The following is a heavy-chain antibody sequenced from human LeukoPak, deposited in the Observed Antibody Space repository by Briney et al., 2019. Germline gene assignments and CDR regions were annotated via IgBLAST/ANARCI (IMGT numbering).Heavy chain of an antibody. CDR2: IIPILGIA. CDR1: GGTFSSYA. V-gene: IGHV1-69*04. J-gene: IGHJ4*02. CDR3: ASEFYYDSSGYHNFDY. D-gene: IGHD3-22*01. Sequence: SVKVSCKASGGTFSSYAISWVRQAPGQGLEWMGRIIPILGIANYAQKFQGRVTITADKSTSTAYMELSSLRSEDTAVYYCASEFYYDSSGYHNFDYWGQGTLVTVSS.